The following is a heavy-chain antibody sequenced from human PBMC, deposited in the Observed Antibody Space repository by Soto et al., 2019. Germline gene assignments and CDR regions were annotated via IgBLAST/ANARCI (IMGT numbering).Heavy chain of an antibody. Sequence: SETLSLTCTVSGGSISSGGYYWSWIRQHPGKGLEWIGYIYYSGSTYYNPSLKSRVTISVDTSKNQFSLKLSSVTAADTAVYYCARACSGGYRVNLLWGVVSHFDYWGQGTLVTVSS. CDR1: GGSISSGGYY. V-gene: IGHV4-31*03. CDR2: IYYSGST. J-gene: IGHJ4*02. D-gene: IGHD3-16*01. CDR3: ARACSGGYRVNLLWGVVSHFDY.